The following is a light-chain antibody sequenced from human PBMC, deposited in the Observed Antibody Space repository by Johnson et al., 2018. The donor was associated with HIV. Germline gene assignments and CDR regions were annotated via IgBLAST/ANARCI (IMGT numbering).Light chain of an antibody. Sequence: QSVLTQPASVSAASGQKVNISCSGSSSNIGNYYVSCYQHLPGTAPKLLIYDNNNRPSGIPDRFSGSKSGTSATLGLVGLPTGDEADYFCGTWDNSLNVYVFGTATKVTVL. CDR3: GTWDNSLNVYV. V-gene: IGLV1-51*01. J-gene: IGLJ1*01. CDR2: DNN. CDR1: SSNIGNYY.